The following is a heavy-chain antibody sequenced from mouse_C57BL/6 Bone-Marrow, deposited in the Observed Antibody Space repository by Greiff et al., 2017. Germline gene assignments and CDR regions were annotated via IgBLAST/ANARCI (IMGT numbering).Heavy chain of an antibody. CDR3: ARGRDYDYDEWYFDV. J-gene: IGHJ1*03. CDR2: ISYSGST. Sequence: DVQLQESGPGLAKPSQTLSLTCSVTGYSITSDYWTWIRKFPGNKLEYMGYISYSGSTYYNPSLKSRISITRDTAKNQYYLQLKSVTTEDTDTYYCARGRDYDYDEWYFDVWGTGTTVTVAS. CDR1: GYSITSDY. D-gene: IGHD2-4*01. V-gene: IGHV3-8*01.